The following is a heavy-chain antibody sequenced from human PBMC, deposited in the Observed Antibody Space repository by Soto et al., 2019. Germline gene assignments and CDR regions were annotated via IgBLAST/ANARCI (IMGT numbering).Heavy chain of an antibody. CDR2: INWNGGST. J-gene: IGHJ5*02. D-gene: IGHD3-3*01. V-gene: IGHV3-20*01. CDR3: AGWATGFGVVIANNWFDP. CDR1: GFTFEDYG. Sequence: GGSLRLSCVGSGFTFEDYGMSWVRQVPGKGLEWLSGINWNGGSTGYANAVKGRFTISRDNAKNSLYLQMNSLRAEDTALYHCAGWATGFGVVIANNWFDPWGQGTPVTVSS.